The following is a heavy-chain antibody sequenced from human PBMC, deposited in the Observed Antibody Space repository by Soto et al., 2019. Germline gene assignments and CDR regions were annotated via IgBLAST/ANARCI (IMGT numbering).Heavy chain of an antibody. D-gene: IGHD5-18*01. CDR1: GGSISSGGYY. CDR2: IYYSGRT. CDR3: ASRPYSYGLFDY. V-gene: IGHV4-31*03. J-gene: IGHJ4*02. Sequence: QVQLQESGPGLVKPSQTLSLTCTVSGGSISSGGYYWSWIRQHPGKGLEWIGYIYYSGRTYYNPPLKSRVTISVDTSKNQFSLKLSSVTAADTAVYYCASRPYSYGLFDYWGQGTLVTVSS.